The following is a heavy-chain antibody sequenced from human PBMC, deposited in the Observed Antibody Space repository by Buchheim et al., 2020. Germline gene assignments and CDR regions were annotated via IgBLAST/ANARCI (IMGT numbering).Heavy chain of an antibody. V-gene: IGHV3-30*18. J-gene: IGHJ4*02. Sequence: QVQLVESGGGVVQPGRSLRLSCVASGFTFSSYGMHWVRQAPGKGLEWVAVISYDGSNKYYADSVKGRFTISRDSSKNTLYLQMNSLRAEHTAVYYCAKEPNDYGSGGRNYYFDYWGQGTL. D-gene: IGHD3-10*01. CDR2: ISYDGSNK. CDR1: GFTFSSYG. CDR3: AKEPNDYGSGGRNYYFDY.